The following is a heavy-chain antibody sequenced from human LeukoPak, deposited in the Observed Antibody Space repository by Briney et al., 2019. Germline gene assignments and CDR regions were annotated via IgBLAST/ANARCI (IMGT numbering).Heavy chain of an antibody. V-gene: IGHV4-30-4*01. J-gene: IGHJ1*01. Sequence: PSETLSLTCTVSGGSISSGDYYWSWIRQPPGKGLEWIGYIYYSGSTYYNPSLKSRVTMSVDMSKNQFSLKLSSVTAADTAVYYCASAPHGKLLSKAEYFQHWGQGTLVTVSS. D-gene: IGHD3-10*01. CDR1: GGSISSGDYY. CDR2: IYYSGST. CDR3: ASAPHGKLLSKAEYFQH.